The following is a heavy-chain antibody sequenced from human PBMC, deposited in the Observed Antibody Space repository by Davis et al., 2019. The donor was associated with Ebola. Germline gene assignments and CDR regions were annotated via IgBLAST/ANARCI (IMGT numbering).Heavy chain of an antibody. J-gene: IGHJ3*02. CDR3: ARASHDDAFDI. CDR1: GGSFSSSSYY. CDR2: ISYSGST. Sequence: SETLSLTCTVSGGSFSSSSYYWGWIRQPPGKGLEWIGSISYSGSTYYNPSLKSRVTISVDTSKNQFSLKLSSVTAADTAVYYCARASHDDAFDIWGQGTMVTVSS. V-gene: IGHV4-39*07.